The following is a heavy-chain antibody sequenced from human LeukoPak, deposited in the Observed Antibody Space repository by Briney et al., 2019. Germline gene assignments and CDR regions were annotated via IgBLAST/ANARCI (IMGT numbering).Heavy chain of an antibody. Sequence: GGSLRLSCAASGFTFSSYAMHWVRRAPGKGLEWVAVIWYDGSNKYYADSVKGRFTISRDNSKNTLYLQMNSLRAEDTAVYYCAKDSGYYDSSGYCDYWGQGTLVTVSS. J-gene: IGHJ4*02. CDR1: GFTFSSYA. CDR2: IWYDGSNK. D-gene: IGHD3-22*01. CDR3: AKDSGYYDSSGYCDY. V-gene: IGHV3-33*06.